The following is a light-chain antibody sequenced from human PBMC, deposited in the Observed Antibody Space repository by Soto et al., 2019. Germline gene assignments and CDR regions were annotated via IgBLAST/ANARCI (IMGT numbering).Light chain of an antibody. V-gene: IGKV3-20*01. CDR2: GAS. Sequence: EIVLTQSPGTLSLSPGERATLSCRASQSVSSNYLAWYRRKPGQAPRLLIYGASNRDTGIPGRFSGSGSGTDFTLTITRLEPEDFAVYYCQQYGSSPSTFGPGTRVEIK. CDR3: QQYGSSPST. J-gene: IGKJ1*01. CDR1: QSVSSNY.